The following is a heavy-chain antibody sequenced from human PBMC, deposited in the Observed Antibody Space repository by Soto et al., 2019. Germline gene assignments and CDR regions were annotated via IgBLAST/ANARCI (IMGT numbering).Heavy chain of an antibody. CDR2: INSDGSST. CDR3: AEALRYFDWLVRPWNAIDP. V-gene: IGHV3-74*01. CDR1: GFTFSSYW. Sequence: GGSLRLSCAASGFTFSSYWMHWVRQAPGKGLVWVSRINSDGSSTSYADSVKGRFTISRDHSKNTLFLQMNSLRAEDTAVYYCAEALRYFDWLVRPWNAIDPWGQGTLVTVSS. D-gene: IGHD3-9*01. J-gene: IGHJ5*02.